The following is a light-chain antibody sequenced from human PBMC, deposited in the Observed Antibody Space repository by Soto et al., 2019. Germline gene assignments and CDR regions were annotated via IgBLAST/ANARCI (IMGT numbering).Light chain of an antibody. CDR1: QSVSSSY. CDR2: GAS. V-gene: IGKV3-20*01. Sequence: EIVLTQSPDTLSLSPGERATLTCRASQSVSSSYLAWYQQKPGQAPRLLIYGASSRATGIPDRFSGSGSGTDFTLTISRLEPEDFAVYYCQQYGSSPTTFGQGIKLEIK. CDR3: QQYGSSPTT. J-gene: IGKJ2*01.